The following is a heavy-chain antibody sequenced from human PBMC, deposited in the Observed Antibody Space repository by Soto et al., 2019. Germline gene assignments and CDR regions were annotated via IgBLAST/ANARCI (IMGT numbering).Heavy chain of an antibody. J-gene: IGHJ6*02. CDR3: ARESLPRGIVVVPAAYYYYGMDV. Sequence: GESLKISCKGSGYSFTSYWISWVRQMPGKGLEWMGRIDPSDSYTNYSPSFQGHVTISADRSISTAYLQWSSLKASDTAMYYCARESLPRGIVVVPAAYYYYGMDVWGQGTTVTVSS. CDR1: GYSFTSYW. V-gene: IGHV5-10-1*01. CDR2: IDPSDSYT. D-gene: IGHD2-2*01.